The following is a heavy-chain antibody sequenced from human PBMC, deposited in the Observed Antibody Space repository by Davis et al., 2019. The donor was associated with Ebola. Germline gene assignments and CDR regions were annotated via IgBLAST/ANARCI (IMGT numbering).Heavy chain of an antibody. V-gene: IGHV1-18*01. CDR1: GYPFSAYG. CDR3: ARDRYNWNDFDY. Sequence: ASVQVSCKTSGYPFSAYGISWVRQAPGQGLEWMGWISADSGNTKYAQNFQGRVTVTTETSTSTAYMELRSLRSDDTAMYYCARDRYNWNDFDYWGQGTLVTVSS. CDR2: ISADSGNT. D-gene: IGHD1-20*01. J-gene: IGHJ4*02.